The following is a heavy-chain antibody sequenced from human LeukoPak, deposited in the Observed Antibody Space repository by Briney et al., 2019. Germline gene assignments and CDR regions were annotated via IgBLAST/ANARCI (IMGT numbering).Heavy chain of an antibody. CDR2: IIPVLGIT. D-gene: IGHD3-22*01. J-gene: IGHJ4*02. Sequence: SVKVSCKASGGTFSNYTFSWVRQAPGQGLEWMGRIIPVLGITDYAQRFQGRVTITADKYTNTAYVELSSLRSEDTAVYYCARGPPPTYYYDSSGNSFDYWGQGTLVTVSS. CDR3: ARGPPPTYYYDSSGNSFDY. CDR1: GGTFSNYT. V-gene: IGHV1-69*02.